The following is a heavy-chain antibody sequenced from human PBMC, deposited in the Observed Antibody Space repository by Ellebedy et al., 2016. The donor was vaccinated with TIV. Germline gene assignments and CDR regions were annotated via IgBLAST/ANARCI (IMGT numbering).Heavy chain of an antibody. CDR2: IYRGGST. D-gene: IGHD1-1*01. CDR3: AREQLGGTAGWFDL. V-gene: IGHV3-53*01. J-gene: IGHJ5*02. CDR1: GFTVSNNY. Sequence: GESLKISCAASGFTVSNNYMSWVRQAPGEGLEWVSIIYRGGSTYYADSVEGRFTISRDNSKNTLYLQMNSLRVEDTAVYYCAREQLGGTAGWFDLWGQGTLVTVSS.